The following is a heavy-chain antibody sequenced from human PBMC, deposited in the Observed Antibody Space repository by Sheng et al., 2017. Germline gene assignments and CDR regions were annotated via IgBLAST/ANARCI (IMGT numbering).Heavy chain of an antibody. J-gene: IGHJ4*02. CDR2: INPIFHTT. D-gene: IGHD1-26*01. V-gene: IGHV1-69*13. CDR1: GGTFNAFA. CDR3: VREGWELGPH. Sequence: QVQLVQSGAEVKKPGASVKVACKFSGGTFNAFAFCWVRQAPGQGLEWMGGINPIFHTTDYAQKFQDRVAISADESTNTVHLHLSRLTGEDTAIYYCVREGWELGPHWGQGTLVTVSS.